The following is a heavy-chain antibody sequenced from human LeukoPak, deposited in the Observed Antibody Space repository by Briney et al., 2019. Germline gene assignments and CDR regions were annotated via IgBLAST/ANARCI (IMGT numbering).Heavy chain of an antibody. J-gene: IGHJ4*02. Sequence: GGSLRLSCAASGNYWVHWVRQAPGKGLVWVSHINSDGSWTSYADSVKGRFTISKDNAKNTVYLQMNNLRAEDTAVYYCVSFYEAYWGRGTLVTVSS. D-gene: IGHD2/OR15-2a*01. CDR3: VSFYEAY. CDR1: GNYW. V-gene: IGHV3-74*01. CDR2: INSDGSWT.